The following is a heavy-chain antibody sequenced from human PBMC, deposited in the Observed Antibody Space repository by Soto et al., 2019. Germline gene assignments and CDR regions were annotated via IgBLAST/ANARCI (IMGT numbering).Heavy chain of an antibody. D-gene: IGHD2-21*02. V-gene: IGHV3-23*01. J-gene: IGHJ2*01. CDR3: AITPNCGRDCSAGGYRFFDI. CDR1: GTSISNYA. CDR2: ISGGGRST. Sequence: EVQLLESGGGLVQPGGSLRLSCAASGTSISNYAMSWVRQAPGKGLAWVSAISGGGRSTYYADSVRGRFTISRDNSKNTLSLQMNTLRAEDTAVYYCAITPNCGRDCSAGGYRFFDIWSRGTLVTVSS.